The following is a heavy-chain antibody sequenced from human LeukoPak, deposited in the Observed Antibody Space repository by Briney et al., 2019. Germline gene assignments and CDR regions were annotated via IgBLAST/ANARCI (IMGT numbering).Heavy chain of an antibody. CDR2: ISSSSSYI. V-gene: IGHV3-21*01. Sequence: GGSLRLSCAASGFTFSSYSMNWVRQAPGKGLEWVSSISSSSSYIYYADSVKGRFTISRDNAKNSLYLQMNSLRAEDTAVYYCARDVSYDSSGYGIWGQGTMVTVSS. CDR1: GFTFSSYS. CDR3: ARDVSYDSSGYGI. D-gene: IGHD3-22*01. J-gene: IGHJ3*02.